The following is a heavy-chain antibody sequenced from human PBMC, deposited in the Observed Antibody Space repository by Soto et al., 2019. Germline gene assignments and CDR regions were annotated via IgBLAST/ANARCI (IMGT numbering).Heavy chain of an antibody. Sequence: ASVKVSCKASGYTFTGYYMHWVRQAPGQGLERMGWINPNSGGTNYAQKFQGRVTMTRDTSISTAYMELSRLRSDDTAVYYCARVPTHSSGYYYPKGPFDYWGQGTLVTVSS. J-gene: IGHJ4*02. V-gene: IGHV1-2*02. CDR3: ARVPTHSSGYYYPKGPFDY. CDR1: GYTFTGYY. CDR2: INPNSGGT. D-gene: IGHD3-22*01.